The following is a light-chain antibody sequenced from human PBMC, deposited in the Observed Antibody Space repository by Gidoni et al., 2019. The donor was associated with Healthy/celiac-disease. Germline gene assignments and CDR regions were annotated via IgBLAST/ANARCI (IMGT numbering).Light chain of an antibody. CDR3: QQYNNWPKT. V-gene: IGKV3-15*01. CDR2: GAS. CDR1: QSVSSN. J-gene: IGKJ1*01. Sequence: ELVMTHSPATLSVSPGERATLSCRASQSVSSNLAWYQQKPGQAPRLLIYGASTRATGIPARFSGSGSGTEFTLTISSLQSEDFAVYYCQQYNNWPKTFXXXTKVEIK.